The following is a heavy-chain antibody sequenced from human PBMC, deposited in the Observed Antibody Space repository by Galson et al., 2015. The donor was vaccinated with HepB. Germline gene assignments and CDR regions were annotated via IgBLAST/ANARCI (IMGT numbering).Heavy chain of an antibody. CDR3: ARSLYSGYDFSFDY. CDR2: IKQDGSEK. V-gene: IGHV3-7*03. Sequence: SLRLSCAASGFTFSNAWMSWVRQAPGKGLEWVANIKQDGSEKYYVDSVKGRFIISRDNAKNSLYLQMNSLRAEDTAVYYCARSLYSGYDFSFDYWGQGTLVTVSS. D-gene: IGHD5-12*01. J-gene: IGHJ4*02. CDR1: GFTFSNAW.